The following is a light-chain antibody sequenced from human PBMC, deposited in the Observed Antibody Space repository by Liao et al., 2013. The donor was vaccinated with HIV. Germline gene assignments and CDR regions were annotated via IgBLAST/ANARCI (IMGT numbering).Light chain of an antibody. Sequence: SYELTQPPSVSVAPGKTARITCGGSNIGDKSVHWYQQRPGQAPVLLIYHASDRPSGIPERFSGSNSGTTATLTISGTQAVDEADYYCQAWDTTSLYVFGTGTKVTVL. V-gene: IGLV3-21*01. CDR1: NIGDKS. CDR3: QAWDTTSLYV. J-gene: IGLJ1*01. CDR2: HAS.